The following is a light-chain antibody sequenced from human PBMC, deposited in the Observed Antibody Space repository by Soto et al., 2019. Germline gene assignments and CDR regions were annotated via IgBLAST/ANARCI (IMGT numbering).Light chain of an antibody. CDR1: QSISSW. J-gene: IGKJ1*01. V-gene: IGKV1-5*03. CDR3: QQYNSYSRT. CDR2: KAS. Sequence: DIQMTQSPSTLSASVGDRVTITCRASQSISSWLAWYQQKPGKAPKLLSYKASSLESGVPSRFSGSGSGTEFTLTISSLQPDDFATYYCQQYNSYSRTFRQGTKVEIK.